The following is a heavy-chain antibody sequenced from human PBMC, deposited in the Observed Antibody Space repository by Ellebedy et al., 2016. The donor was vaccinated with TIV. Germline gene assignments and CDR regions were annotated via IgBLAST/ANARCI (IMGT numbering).Heavy chain of an antibody. Sequence: GESLKISXAASGFTFSSYSMNWVRQAPGKGLEWVSYISSSSSTIYYADSVKGRFTISRDNAKNSLYLQMNSLRPEDTAVYYCAKIRGQWLVNYYYAMDVWGQGTTVTVSS. V-gene: IGHV3-48*01. CDR2: ISSSSSTI. CDR3: AKIRGQWLVNYYYAMDV. CDR1: GFTFSSYS. D-gene: IGHD6-19*01. J-gene: IGHJ6*02.